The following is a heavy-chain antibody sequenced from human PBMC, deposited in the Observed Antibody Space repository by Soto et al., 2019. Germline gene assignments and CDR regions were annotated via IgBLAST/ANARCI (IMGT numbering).Heavy chain of an antibody. CDR3: AKDTAPRRGPFFDY. V-gene: IGHV3-23*01. CDR2: ISGDGAGT. D-gene: IGHD5-18*01. J-gene: IGHJ4*02. Sequence: PGGALRLACGASALPFRDYGMSWVRQAPGKGLEWVSTISGDGAGTHYADSVKGRFTLSRDNSKDTLYLQMSGLRVEDTALYYCAKDTAPRRGPFFDYWGQGALVTVSS. CDR1: ALPFRDYG.